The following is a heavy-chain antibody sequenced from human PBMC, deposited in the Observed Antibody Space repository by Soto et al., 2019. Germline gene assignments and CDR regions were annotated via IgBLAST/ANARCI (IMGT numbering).Heavy chain of an antibody. J-gene: IGHJ2*01. CDR3: ARESHDILTGPPWVWYFDL. V-gene: IGHV4-34*01. D-gene: IGHD3-9*01. CDR1: GGSFSGHY. Sequence: QVQLQQWGAGPLRPLETLSLTCGVSGGSFSGHYWAWIRQSPGKELEWIGEINDRGSINYNPSLKSRVSISVDTSKNHYSLNLRSVTAADTAVYYCARESHDILTGPPWVWYFDLWGRGTLVTVSS. CDR2: INDRGSI.